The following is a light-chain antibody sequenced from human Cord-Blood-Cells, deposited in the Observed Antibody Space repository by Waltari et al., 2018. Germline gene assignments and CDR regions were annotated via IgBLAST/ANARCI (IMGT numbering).Light chain of an antibody. Sequence: DIVMTQSPDSLAVSLGERATINCKSSQSVLYSSNNKNYLAWYQQKPGQPPKLLIYWASTRESGVPARFSGGGSGTDFTLTISSLQAEDVAVYYCQQYYSTPMYTFGQGTKLEIK. CDR3: QQYYSTPMYT. V-gene: IGKV4-1*01. J-gene: IGKJ2*01. CDR1: QSVLYSSNNKNY. CDR2: WAS.